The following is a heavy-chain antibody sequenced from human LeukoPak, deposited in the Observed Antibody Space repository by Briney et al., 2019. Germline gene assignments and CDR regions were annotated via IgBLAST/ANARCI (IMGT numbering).Heavy chain of an antibody. Sequence: SETLSLSCTVSGGSISSYYWTWIRQPPRKGLEWIGFIYYSGATKYNPSLESRVTIPLDTSNNQFSLRLNSVTAADTAVYYCARRVAVPGSYYFDYWSQGTLDTVSS. CDR3: ARRVAVPGSYYFDY. J-gene: IGHJ4*02. CDR2: IYYSGAT. D-gene: IGHD2-15*01. CDR1: GGSISSYY. V-gene: IGHV4-59*08.